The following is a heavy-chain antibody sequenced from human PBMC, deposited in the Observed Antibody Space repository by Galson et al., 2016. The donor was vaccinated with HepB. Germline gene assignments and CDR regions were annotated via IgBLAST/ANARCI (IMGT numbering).Heavy chain of an antibody. CDR2: IRTTGFFT. CDR1: GFTFSDHY. V-gene: IGHV3-11*06. D-gene: IGHD3-3*01. CDR3: TRDPRLGDY. J-gene: IGHJ4*02. Sequence: SLRLSCAGSGFTFSDHYMTWIRQAPGKGLEVLAYIRTTGFFTNYADSVKGRFTISRDNAKNSVYLQTNSLRPEDTAVYYCTRDPRLGDYWGQGTLVTVSS.